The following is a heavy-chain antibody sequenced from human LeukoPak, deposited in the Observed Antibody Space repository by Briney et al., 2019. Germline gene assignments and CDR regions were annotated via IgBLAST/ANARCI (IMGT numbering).Heavy chain of an antibody. D-gene: IGHD5-18*01. V-gene: IGHV4-34*01. Sequence: SETLSLTCAVYGGSFSGYYWSWIRQPPGKGLEWIGEINHSGSTNYNPSLKSRVTISVDTSKNQFSLKLSSVTAADTAVYYCARIGPYSYGYWYFDYWGQGTLVTVSS. J-gene: IGHJ4*02. CDR2: INHSGST. CDR3: ARIGPYSYGYWYFDY. CDR1: GGSFSGYY.